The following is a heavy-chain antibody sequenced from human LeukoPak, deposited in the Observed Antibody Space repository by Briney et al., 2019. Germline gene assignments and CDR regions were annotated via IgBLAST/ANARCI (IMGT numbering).Heavy chain of an antibody. V-gene: IGHV1-2*02. CDR2: INPNHGRT. CDR1: GYSFSDYY. Sequence: ASVKVSCTTSGYSFSDYYRNWVRQAPGQGHDWMGWINPNHGRTHYAQKFQGRVTMTRDTSITTAYMELSSLRSADTAVFYCAKSSVEYGPWFPDTWGQGTLVTVSS. CDR3: AKSSVEYGPWFPDT. J-gene: IGHJ5*02. D-gene: IGHD2/OR15-2a*01.